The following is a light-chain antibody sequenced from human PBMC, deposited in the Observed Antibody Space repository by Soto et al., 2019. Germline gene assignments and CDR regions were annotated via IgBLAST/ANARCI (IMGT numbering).Light chain of an antibody. CDR3: QQYNTHWT. V-gene: IGKV1-5*03. CDR1: QSISSW. J-gene: IGKJ1*01. CDR2: KAS. Sequence: DIQMTQSPSTLSASLGDRVTITCRASQSISSWLAWYQQRPGKAPKLLIYKASSSESGAPSRFSGSGSGTEFTLTISSLQPDDLATYYCQQYNTHWTFGQGTKVDI.